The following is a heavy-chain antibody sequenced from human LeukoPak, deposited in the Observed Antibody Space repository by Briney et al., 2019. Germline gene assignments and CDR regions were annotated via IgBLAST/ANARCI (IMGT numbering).Heavy chain of an antibody. J-gene: IGHJ4*02. CDR3: ARSDGYYFDY. D-gene: IGHD2-21*02. CDR2: IYYSGST. Sequence: SQTLSLACTVSGGSISSGDYYWSRIRQPPGEGLEWIGYIYYSGSTYYNPSLKSRVTISVDTSKNQFSLKLSSVTAADTAVYYCARSDGYYFDYWGQGTLVTVSS. V-gene: IGHV4-30-4*01. CDR1: GGSISSGDYY.